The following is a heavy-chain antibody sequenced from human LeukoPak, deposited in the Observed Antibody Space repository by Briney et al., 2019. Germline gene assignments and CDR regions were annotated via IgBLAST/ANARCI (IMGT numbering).Heavy chain of an antibody. CDR1: GYTFTGYY. J-gene: IGHJ6*03. D-gene: IGHD2-15*01. CDR3: ARDRGVDYCSGGSCSHYYYYMDV. Sequence: ASVKVSCKASGYTFTGYYMHWVRQAPGQGLEWMGWINPNSGGTNYAQRFQGRVTMTRDTSISTAYMELSRLRSDDTAVYYCARDRGVDYCSGGSCSHYYYYMDVWGKGTTVTISS. V-gene: IGHV1-2*02. CDR2: INPNSGGT.